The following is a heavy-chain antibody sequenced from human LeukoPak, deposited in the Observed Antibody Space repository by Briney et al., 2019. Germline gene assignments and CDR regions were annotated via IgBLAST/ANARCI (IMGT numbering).Heavy chain of an antibody. CDR3: ARDQVVQGVIVSHDY. CDR1: GFTVSNNY. J-gene: IGHJ4*02. Sequence: PGGSLRLSCAASGFTVSNNYMNWVRQAPGKGLEWVSILYSGGDIYYADSVKGRFTISRDNSKNTLYLQMNSLRAEDTAVYYCARDQVVQGVIVSHDYWGQGTLVTVSS. CDR2: LYSGGDI. D-gene: IGHD3-10*01. V-gene: IGHV3-66*01.